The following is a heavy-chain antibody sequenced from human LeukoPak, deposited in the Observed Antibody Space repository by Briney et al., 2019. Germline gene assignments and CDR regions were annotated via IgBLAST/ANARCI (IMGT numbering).Heavy chain of an antibody. CDR3: ARVPSYYYDSSGWAAFDI. V-gene: IGHV1-18*01. J-gene: IGHJ3*02. Sequence: ASVKVSCKASGYTFTSYGISWVRQAPGQGLEWMGWISAYNGNTNYAQKLQGRVTMTTDTSTSTAYMELRSLRSDDTAVYYCARVPSYYYDSSGWAAFDIWGQGTMVTASS. D-gene: IGHD3-22*01. CDR2: ISAYNGNT. CDR1: GYTFTSYG.